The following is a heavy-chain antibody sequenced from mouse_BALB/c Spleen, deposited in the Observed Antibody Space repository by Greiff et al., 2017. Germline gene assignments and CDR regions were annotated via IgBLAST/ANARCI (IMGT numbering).Heavy chain of an antibody. CDR1: GYTFTSYW. V-gene: IGHV1S81*02. D-gene: IGHD1-1*01. Sequence: QVQLQQPGAELVKPGASVKLSCKASGYTFTSYWMHWVKQRPGQGLEWIGEINPSNGRTNYNEKFKSKATLTVDKSSSTAYMQLSSLTSEDSAVYFCARKGDGSSYDYAMDYWGQGTSVTVSS. CDR2: INPSNGRT. CDR3: ARKGDGSSYDYAMDY. J-gene: IGHJ4*01.